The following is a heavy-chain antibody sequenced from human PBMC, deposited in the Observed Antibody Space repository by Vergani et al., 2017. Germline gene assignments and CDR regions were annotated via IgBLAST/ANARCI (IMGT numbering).Heavy chain of an antibody. V-gene: IGHV3-23*01. CDR3: AKDPRYSSGWYY. Sequence: EVQLLESGGGLVQPGGSLRLSCAASGFTFSSYAMSWVRQAPGKGLEWVSAISGSGGSTYYADSVKGRFTISRDNSKNTLYLQMNSLRAEDTAVYYWAKDPRYSSGWYYWGQGTLVTVSS. CDR2: ISGSGGST. D-gene: IGHD6-19*01. CDR1: GFTFSSYA. J-gene: IGHJ4*02.